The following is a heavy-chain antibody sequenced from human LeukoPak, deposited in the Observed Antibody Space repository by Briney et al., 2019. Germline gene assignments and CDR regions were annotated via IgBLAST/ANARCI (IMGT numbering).Heavy chain of an antibody. CDR3: ARETTLVTAHAFDY. CDR2: IIPIFGTA. CDR1: GGTFSSYA. J-gene: IGHJ4*02. V-gene: IGHV1-69*13. D-gene: IGHD2-21*02. Sequence: GASVKVSCKASGGTFSSYAISWARQAPGQGLEWMGGIIPIFGTANYAQKFQGRVTITADESTSTAYMELSSLRSEDTAVYYCARETTLVTAHAFDYWGQGTLVTVSS.